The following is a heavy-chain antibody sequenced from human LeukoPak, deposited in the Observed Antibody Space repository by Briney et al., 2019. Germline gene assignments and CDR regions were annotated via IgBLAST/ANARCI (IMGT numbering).Heavy chain of an antibody. CDR2: IWYDGTNT. Sequence: GGSLRLSCAASGFTFSNYGMHWVRQAPGKGLEWVAVIWYDGTNTYYGDSVKGRFTISRDNSKNTLYLHMNSLRAEDTAVYYCARDRTAGYRLPVDYWGQGSLVSVS. CDR3: ARDRTAGYRLPVDY. V-gene: IGHV3-33*01. CDR1: GFTFSNYG. J-gene: IGHJ4*02. D-gene: IGHD2-21*02.